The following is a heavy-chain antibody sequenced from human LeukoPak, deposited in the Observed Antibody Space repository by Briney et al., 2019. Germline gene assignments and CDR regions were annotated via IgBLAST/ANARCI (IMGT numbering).Heavy chain of an antibody. Sequence: GSSLKTSCKGSGYSFTSSWIGWGRPMPGKGEEWMGIIFPADSDTRYSPSFQGQVTISADKSISTAYLQWSSLTASDTAIYYCATQEYSSGWSWGQGTLVTVSS. V-gene: IGHV5-51*01. CDR1: GYSFTSSW. CDR2: IFPADSDT. J-gene: IGHJ5*02. CDR3: ATQEYSSGWS. D-gene: IGHD6-19*01.